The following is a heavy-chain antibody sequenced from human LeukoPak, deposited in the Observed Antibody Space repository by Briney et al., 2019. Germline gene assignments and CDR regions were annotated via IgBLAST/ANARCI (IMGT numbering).Heavy chain of an antibody. Sequence: GGSLRLSCAASGFTFSNAWMSWVRQAPGKGLEWVGRIKSKTDGGTTDYAAPVKGRFTISRDDSKNTLYLQMNSLKTEDTAVYYCTTGRGGRGYSYGYDVDYWGQGTLVTVSS. CDR3: TTGRGGRGYSYGYDVDY. J-gene: IGHJ4*02. CDR2: IKSKTDGGTT. D-gene: IGHD5-18*01. CDR1: GFTFSNAW. V-gene: IGHV3-15*01.